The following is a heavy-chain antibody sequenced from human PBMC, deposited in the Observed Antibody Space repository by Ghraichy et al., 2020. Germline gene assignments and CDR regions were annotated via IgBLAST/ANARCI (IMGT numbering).Heavy chain of an antibody. Sequence: SETLSLTCAVYGGSFSGYYWSWIRQPPGKGLEWIGEINHSGSTNYNPSLKSRVTISVDTSKNQFSLKLSSVTAADTAVYYCARGDYYYYMDVWGKGTTVTVSS. J-gene: IGHJ6*03. CDR2: INHSGST. CDR3: ARGDYYYYMDV. V-gene: IGHV4-34*01. CDR1: GGSFSGYY.